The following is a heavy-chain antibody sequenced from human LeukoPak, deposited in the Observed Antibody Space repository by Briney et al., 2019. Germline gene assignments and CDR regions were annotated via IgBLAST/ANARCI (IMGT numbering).Heavy chain of an antibody. V-gene: IGHV1-3*01. CDR1: GYTFTSYA. Sequence: GASVKVSCKASGYTFTSYAMHWVRQAPGQRLEWMGWINAGNGNTKYSQEFQGRVTITRDTSASTAYMELSSLRSDDTAVYYCARGPREYGYYYYYYMDVWGKGTTVTVSS. CDR2: INAGNGNT. CDR3: ARGPREYGYYYYYYMDV. D-gene: IGHD3-10*01. J-gene: IGHJ6*03.